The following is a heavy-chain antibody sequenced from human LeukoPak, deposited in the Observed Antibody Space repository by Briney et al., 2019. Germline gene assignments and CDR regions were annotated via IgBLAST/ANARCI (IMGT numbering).Heavy chain of an antibody. CDR3: AKDLAYYYDSSGYYGLDY. J-gene: IGHJ4*02. V-gene: IGHV3-23*01. D-gene: IGHD3-22*01. CDR1: GFTFSSHA. CDR2: ISGSGGST. Sequence: GGSLRLSCEAPGFTFSSHAMNWVPHAPGNGPDSFSAISGSGGSTHYEDSVKGRFTISRDNSKNALYLQMNILRAEDTAVYYCAKDLAYYYDSSGYYGLDYWGQGTLVTVSS.